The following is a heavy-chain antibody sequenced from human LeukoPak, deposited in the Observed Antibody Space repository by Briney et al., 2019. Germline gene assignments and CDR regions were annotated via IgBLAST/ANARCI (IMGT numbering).Heavy chain of an antibody. D-gene: IGHD6-13*01. V-gene: IGHV1-18*01. CDR3: ARLSFSSSWYDRGLDY. CDR2: ISAYNGNT. J-gene: IGHJ4*02. Sequence: GASVKVSCKASGYTFTSYGISWVRQAPGQGLEWMGWISAYNGNTNYAQKLQGRVTMTTDTSTSTAYMELRSLRSDDTAVYYCARLSFSSSWYDRGLDYWGQGTLVTVSS. CDR1: GYTFTSYG.